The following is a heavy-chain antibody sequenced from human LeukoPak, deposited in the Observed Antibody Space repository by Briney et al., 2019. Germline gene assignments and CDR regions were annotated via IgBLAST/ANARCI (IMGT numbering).Heavy chain of an antibody. CDR2: IYYSGTT. Sequence: SETLSLTCTVSGYFISGSSYYWGWIRQSPGKGLEWIGNIYYSGTTHFNPSLHSRVTISVDTSKNQFSLKLTSVTAADTAPYFCARRTYTNNYYFDYWGQGTLVTVSS. D-gene: IGHD1-1*01. J-gene: IGHJ4*02. V-gene: IGHV4-39*01. CDR3: ARRTYTNNYYFDY. CDR1: GYFISGSSYY.